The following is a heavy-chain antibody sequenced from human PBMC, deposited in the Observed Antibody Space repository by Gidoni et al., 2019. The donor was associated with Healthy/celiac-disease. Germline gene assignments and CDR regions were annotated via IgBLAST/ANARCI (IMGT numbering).Heavy chain of an antibody. J-gene: IGHJ6*02. CDR1: GFTFSSYS. V-gene: IGHV3-21*01. CDR2: ISSSSSYI. D-gene: IGHD3-3*01. CDR3: ARNTIFGVVIMRNYYYYGMDV. Sequence: EVQLVESGGGLVKPGGSLRLSCAASGFTFSSYSMNWVRQAPGKGLEWVSSISSSSSYIYYADSVKGRFTISRDNAKNSLYLQMNSLRAEDTAVYYCARNTIFGVVIMRNYYYYGMDVWGQGTTVTVSS.